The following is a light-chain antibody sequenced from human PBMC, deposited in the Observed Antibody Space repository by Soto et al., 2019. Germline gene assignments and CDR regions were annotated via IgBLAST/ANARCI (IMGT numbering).Light chain of an antibody. CDR3: QQYSSSPIT. Sequence: EIVLTQSPGTLSLSPGERATLSCRASQSFRSSYLAWYQQRPGQAPRLLIYAASSRATGIPDRFSGSGSGTDFTLTISRLEPEDYAVYYCQQYSSSPITFGQGTRLEIK. CDR2: AAS. V-gene: IGKV3-20*01. CDR1: QSFRSSY. J-gene: IGKJ5*01.